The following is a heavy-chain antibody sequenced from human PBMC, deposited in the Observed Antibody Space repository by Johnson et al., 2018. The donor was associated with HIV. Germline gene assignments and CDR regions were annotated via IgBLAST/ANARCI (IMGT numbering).Heavy chain of an antibody. D-gene: IGHD2-2*01. J-gene: IGHJ3*02. V-gene: IGHV3-23*04. CDR1: GFTFTIYA. CDR3: VRRISSASQAFDI. Sequence: VQLVESGGGVVQPGGSLRLSCAASGFTFTIYALYWVRQAPGKGLEWVSVISGSGGSTYYADSVKGRFTISRDNSKNTLYLQMNSLRAEDTAVYSCVRRISSASQAFDIWGQGTVVTVSS. CDR2: ISGSGGST.